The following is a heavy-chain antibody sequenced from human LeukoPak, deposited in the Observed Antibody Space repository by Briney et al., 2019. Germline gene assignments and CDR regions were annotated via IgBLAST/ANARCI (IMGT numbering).Heavy chain of an antibody. Sequence: GRSLRLSCAASGFTFSNYAMHWVRQAPGKGLEWVTFISYYGNNKYYTDSVKGRFTISRDNSKNMLYLQMDSLRAEDTAVYYCASEGAAVAGDAFDIWGQGTMVTVSS. V-gene: IGHV3-30*04. J-gene: IGHJ3*02. D-gene: IGHD6-19*01. CDR3: ASEGAAVAGDAFDI. CDR2: ISYYGNNK. CDR1: GFTFSNYA.